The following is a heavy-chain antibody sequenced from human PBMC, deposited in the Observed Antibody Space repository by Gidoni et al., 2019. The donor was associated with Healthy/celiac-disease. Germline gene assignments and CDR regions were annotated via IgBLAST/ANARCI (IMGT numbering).Heavy chain of an antibody. D-gene: IGHD5-12*01. CDR1: GGSISSYY. CDR3: SGGYDSGGIGFDY. V-gene: IGHV4-59*01. J-gene: IGHJ4*02. Sequence: QVQLQESGPGLVKPSETLSLTCTVSGGSISSYYWSWIRQPPGKGLEWIGYIYYSGSTNYNPSLKSRVTISVDTSKNQFSLKLSSVTAADTAVYYCSGGYDSGGIGFDYWGQGTLVTVSS. CDR2: IYYSGST.